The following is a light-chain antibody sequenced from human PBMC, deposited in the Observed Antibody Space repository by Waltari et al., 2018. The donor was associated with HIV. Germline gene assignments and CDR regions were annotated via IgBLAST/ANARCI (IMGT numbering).Light chain of an antibody. V-gene: IGKV1-12*01. J-gene: IGKJ2*01. Sequence: DIQMSQTPRSMSASVGDRVTMTCGASEGIGNWLGWYQQKSGKAPKLLILGASTLQSGVPSRFNGTGSGTTFSLSITVLHPEDFATYFCQQTSSFPLTFGPGTTLDI. CDR2: GAS. CDR3: QQTSSFPLT. CDR1: EGIGNW.